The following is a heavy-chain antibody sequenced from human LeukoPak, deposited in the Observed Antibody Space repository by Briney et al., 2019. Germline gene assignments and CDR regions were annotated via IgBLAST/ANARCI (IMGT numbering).Heavy chain of an antibody. CDR3: AKVGNWNYKHAFDI. D-gene: IGHD1-7*01. J-gene: IGHJ3*02. CDR2: ISVSGGST. Sequence: GGSLRLSCAPSGFTFSSYAMSCVRHAPRKRLGSGSAISVSGGSTYYADSVKVRFTISRDNSKNTLYLQMNSLRAEDTAAYYCAKVGNWNYKHAFDIWGQGTMVTVSS. V-gene: IGHV3-23*01. CDR1: GFTFSSYA.